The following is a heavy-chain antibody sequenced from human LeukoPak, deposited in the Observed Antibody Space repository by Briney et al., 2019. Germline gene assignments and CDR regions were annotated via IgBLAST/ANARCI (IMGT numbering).Heavy chain of an antibody. V-gene: IGHV3-23*01. J-gene: IGHJ3*02. CDR3: AKGLSASGYFNAFDI. CDR2: ISGSGDAT. D-gene: IGHD3-3*01. CDR1: QFTFNNYA. Sequence: PGGSLRLSCVASQFTFNNYAMNWVRQAPGKGLEWVAAISGSGDATYHADSVRGRFTISRDNSKNTLYLQMNSLRGEDTAVYHCAKGLSASGYFNAFDIWGQETMVTVSS.